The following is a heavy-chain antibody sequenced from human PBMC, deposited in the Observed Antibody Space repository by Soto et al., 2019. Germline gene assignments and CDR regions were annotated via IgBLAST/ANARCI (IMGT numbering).Heavy chain of an antibody. CDR2: IYYNGNT. CDR3: ARDGSRYDFWSGPYYFDY. Sequence: QVQLQDSGPGLVKPSETLSLTCTVSGGSISTYYWSWIRQPPGKGLEWIGYIYYNGNTNYNPSLKSRVTLSVDTSKNQFSLRLRSVSAADTAVYYCARDGSRYDFWSGPYYFDYWGQGTLVTVSS. D-gene: IGHD3-3*01. V-gene: IGHV4-59*01. J-gene: IGHJ4*02. CDR1: GGSISTYY.